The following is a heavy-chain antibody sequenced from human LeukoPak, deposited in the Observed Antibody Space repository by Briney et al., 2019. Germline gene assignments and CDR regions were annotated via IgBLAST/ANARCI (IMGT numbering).Heavy chain of an antibody. V-gene: IGHV3-23*01. J-gene: IGHJ6*02. D-gene: IGHD3-10*01. CDR2: ISGSGGST. Sequence: PGGSLRLSCAASGFTFSSYAMSWVRQAPGKGLEWVSAISGSGGSTYYADSVKGRFTISRDNSKNTLYLQMNSLTSEDTAVYYCSKDSSSGSSYYFHGMEVWGQGTTVTVSS. CDR1: GFTFSSYA. CDR3: SKDSSSGSSYYFHGMEV.